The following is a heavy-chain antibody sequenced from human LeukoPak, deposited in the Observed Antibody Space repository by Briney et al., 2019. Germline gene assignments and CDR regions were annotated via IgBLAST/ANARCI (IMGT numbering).Heavy chain of an antibody. CDR2: IIPILGIA. J-gene: IGHJ3*02. Sequence: SVEVSCKASGGTFSSYAISWVRQAPGQGLEWMGRIIPILGIANYAQKFQGRVTITADKSTSTAYMELSSLRSEDTAVYYCASSSGGSCYSGVCAFDIWGQGTMVTVSS. D-gene: IGHD2-15*01. CDR3: ASSSGGSCYSGVCAFDI. V-gene: IGHV1-69*04. CDR1: GGTFSSYA.